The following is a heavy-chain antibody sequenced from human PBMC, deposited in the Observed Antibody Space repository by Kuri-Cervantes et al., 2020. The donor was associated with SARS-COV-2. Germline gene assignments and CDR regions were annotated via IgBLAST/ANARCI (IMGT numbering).Heavy chain of an antibody. CDR1: GYTFTNND. Sequence: ASVKVSCKASGYTFTNNDISWVRQASGQGLEWMGWMNPDTGNAGYAQKFQGRVTITTDESTSTAYMELSSLRSEDTAVYYCASGVLKPTQSYYMDVWGKGTTVTVSS. J-gene: IGHJ6*03. V-gene: IGHV1-8*03. CDR2: MNPDTGNA. D-gene: IGHD1-1*01. CDR3: ASGVLKPTQSYYMDV.